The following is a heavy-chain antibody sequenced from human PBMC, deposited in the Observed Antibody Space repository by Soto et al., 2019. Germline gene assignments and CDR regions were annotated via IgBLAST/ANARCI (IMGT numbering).Heavy chain of an antibody. J-gene: IGHJ5*02. D-gene: IGHD2-8*01. Sequence: SKTLSLTCTVSGGSISSSSYYWGWIRQPPGKGLGWIGSIYYSGSTYYNPSLKSRVTITADKSTSTAYMELSSLRSEDTAVYYCARETCTNGVCYFVVAWFDPWGHGTLVTVSS. CDR3: ARETCTNGVCYFVVAWFDP. V-gene: IGHV4-39*07. CDR1: GGSISSSSYY. CDR2: IYYSGST.